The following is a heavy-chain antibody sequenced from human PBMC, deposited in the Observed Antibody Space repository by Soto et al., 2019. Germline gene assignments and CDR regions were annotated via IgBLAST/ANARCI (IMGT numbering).Heavy chain of an antibody. CDR1: GGTFSSYA. Sequence: QVQLVQSGAEVKKPGSSVKVSCKASGGTFSSYAISWVRQAPGQVIEWRGGIIPIFGTANYAQKFQGRVTITADESTSTAYMELRSLRSEDTAVYYCARDLGYCSSTSCYAHAFDIWGQGTMVTVSS. CDR2: IIPIFGTA. V-gene: IGHV1-69*01. J-gene: IGHJ3*02. D-gene: IGHD2-2*01. CDR3: ARDLGYCSSTSCYAHAFDI.